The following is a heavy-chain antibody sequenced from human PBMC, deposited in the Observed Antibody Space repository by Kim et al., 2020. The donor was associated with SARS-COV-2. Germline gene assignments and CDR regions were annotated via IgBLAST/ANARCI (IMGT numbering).Heavy chain of an antibody. V-gene: IGHV3-23*01. CDR2: ISGSGGST. CDR3: AKDKGSGWYRGRGYFDY. D-gene: IGHD6-19*01. J-gene: IGHJ4*02. CDR1: GFTFSSYA. Sequence: GGSLRLSCAASGFTFSSYAMSWVRQAPGKGLEWVSAISGSGGSTYYADSVKGRFTISRDNSKNTLYLLMNSLRAEDTAVYYCAKDKGSGWYRGRGYFDYWGQGTLVTVSS.